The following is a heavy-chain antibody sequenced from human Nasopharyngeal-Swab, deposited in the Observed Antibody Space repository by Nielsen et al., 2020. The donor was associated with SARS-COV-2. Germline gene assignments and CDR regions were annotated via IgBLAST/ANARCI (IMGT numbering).Heavy chain of an antibody. CDR2: ISYSGST. CDR3: ARGRFSSSWYCFDP. J-gene: IGHJ5*02. CDR1: GDSIDSGPYY. Sequence: GSLRLSCTVSGDSIDSGPYYSTWIRQSPGKGLEWIGYISYSGSTNYNPSLKSRVTMSIDTSKNQFSLNLSSVTAADTAVYYCARGRFSSSWYCFDPWGQGTLVTVSS. D-gene: IGHD6-13*01. V-gene: IGHV4-61*01.